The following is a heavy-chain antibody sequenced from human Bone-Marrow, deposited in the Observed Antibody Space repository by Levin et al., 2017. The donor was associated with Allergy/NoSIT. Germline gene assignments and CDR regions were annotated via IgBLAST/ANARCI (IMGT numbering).Heavy chain of an antibody. V-gene: IGHV3-66*01. D-gene: IGHD2-2*01. J-gene: IGHJ5*02. CDR2: IYTGGST. CDR1: GFTVSSIY. CDR3: AGNLPFDP. Sequence: PGESLKISCAVSGFTVSSIYMSWVRQAAGKGLEWVSVIYTGGSTYYADSVKGRFTISRDNSKNMVYLQMNSLRVEDTAVYYCAGNLPFDPWGQGTLVTVSS.